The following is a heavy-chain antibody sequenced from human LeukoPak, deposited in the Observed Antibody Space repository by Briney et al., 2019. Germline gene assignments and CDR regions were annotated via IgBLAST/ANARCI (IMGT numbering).Heavy chain of an antibody. CDR1: GFTFSSYG. V-gene: IGHV3-23*01. CDR2: ISGSGGST. CDR3: AKFALRYCSGGSCHPFDY. Sequence: GGTLRLSCAASGFTFSSYGMSWVRQAPGKGLEWVSAISGSGGSTYYADSVKGRFIISRDNSKNTLYLQMNSLRAEDTAVYYCAKFALRYCSGGSCHPFDYWGQGTLVTVSS. J-gene: IGHJ4*02. D-gene: IGHD2-15*01.